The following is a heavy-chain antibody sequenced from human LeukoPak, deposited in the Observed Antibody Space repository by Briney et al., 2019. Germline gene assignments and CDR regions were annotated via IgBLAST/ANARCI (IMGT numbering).Heavy chain of an antibody. Sequence: PGGSLRLSCAASGFTFSGSAMHWVRRASGKGLEWVGRIRSKANSYATAYAASVKGRFTISRDDSKNTAYLQMNSLKTEDTAVYYCARVRTGSSDYWGQGTLVTVSS. CDR2: IRSKANSYAT. CDR1: GFTFSGSA. D-gene: IGHD3/OR15-3a*01. CDR3: ARVRTGSSDY. V-gene: IGHV3-73*01. J-gene: IGHJ4*02.